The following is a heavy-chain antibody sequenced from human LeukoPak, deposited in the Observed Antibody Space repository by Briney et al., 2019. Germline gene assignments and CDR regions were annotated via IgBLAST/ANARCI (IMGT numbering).Heavy chain of an antibody. J-gene: IGHJ4*02. V-gene: IGHV3-74*01. Sequence: GGSLRLSCAASGFTFSSYWMHWVRQAPGKWLVWVSRINSDGSSTSYADSVKGRFTIYRDNAKNTLYLQMNSLRAEDTAVYYCARGGTYSSSSLNYWGQGTLVTVSS. CDR2: INSDGSST. D-gene: IGHD6-6*01. CDR1: GFTFSSYW. CDR3: ARGGTYSSSSLNY.